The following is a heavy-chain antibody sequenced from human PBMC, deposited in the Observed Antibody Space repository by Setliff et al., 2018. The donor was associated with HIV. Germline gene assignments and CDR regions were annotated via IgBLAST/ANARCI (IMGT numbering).Heavy chain of an antibody. V-gene: IGHV4-39*01. CDR2: ISNSGSN. CDR3: ARLAIYGSD. D-gene: IGHD3-10*01. CDR1: GGSISRTGYY. Sequence: PSETLSLTCTVSGGSISRTGYYWGWIRQPPGKGLEWIGSISNSGSNYYSPSLKSRVTISVDTSKSQFSLKVNSVTAADTAVYFCARLAIYGSDWGQGTTVTVSS. J-gene: IGHJ6*02.